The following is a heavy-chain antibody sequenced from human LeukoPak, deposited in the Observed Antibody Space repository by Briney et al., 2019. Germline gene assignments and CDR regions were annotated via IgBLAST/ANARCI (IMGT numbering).Heavy chain of an antibody. Sequence: ASVKVSCKASEYTFTSYAMNWVRQAPGQGLEWMGWINTNTGNPTYARGFTGRLVFSLDTSVNTAYLEISDLKGEDSAVYYCARGGSSWYDYWGQGTLVTVSS. CDR1: EYTFTSYA. J-gene: IGHJ4*02. V-gene: IGHV7-4-1*02. D-gene: IGHD6-13*01. CDR2: INTNTGNP. CDR3: ARGGSSWYDY.